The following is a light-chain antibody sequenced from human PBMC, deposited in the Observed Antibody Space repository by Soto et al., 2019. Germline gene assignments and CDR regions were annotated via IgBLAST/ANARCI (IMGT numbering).Light chain of an antibody. CDR2: GAS. Sequence: EIGMTQSPATLSVSPGERAILSCRASQSVSSLLAWYQQKPGQAPSLLIFGASTRATGIPVRFSGSGSGTEFTLTISSLQSEDFVVYYCQQYKNWPTLTFGGGTKVEI. V-gene: IGKV3-15*01. J-gene: IGKJ4*01. CDR3: QQYKNWPTLT. CDR1: QSVSSL.